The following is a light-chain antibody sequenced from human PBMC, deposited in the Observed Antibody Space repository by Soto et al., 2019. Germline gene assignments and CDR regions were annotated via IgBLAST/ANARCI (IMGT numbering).Light chain of an antibody. Sequence: SYELTQPPSVSVAPGKTARITCGGNNIGSKSVHWYQQKPGQAPVLVIYYDSDRPSGIPERFSGSNSGNTATLTISRVEAGDEADYYCQVWDGSSDSGGFGGGTKLTVL. J-gene: IGLJ2*01. CDR3: QVWDGSSDSGG. CDR1: NIGSKS. CDR2: YDS. V-gene: IGLV3-21*04.